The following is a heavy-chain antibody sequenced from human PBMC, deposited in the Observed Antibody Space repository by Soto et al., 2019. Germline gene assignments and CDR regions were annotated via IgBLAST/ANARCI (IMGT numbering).Heavy chain of an antibody. V-gene: IGHV3-23*01. D-gene: IGHD3-22*01. CDR1: GITFSNYA. CDR2: LSHNSGKI. Sequence: EVQLLESGGGLVQSGGSLRLSCVASGITFSNYAMRWVRQAPGKGLEWVSTLSHNSGKIYYADSVKGRFTISRDNSKNTLYLQMNSLRAEDTDVYYCAKDNYYDSSGDYYLITNWGQGTLVAVSS. CDR3: AKDNYYDSSGDYYLITN. J-gene: IGHJ4*02.